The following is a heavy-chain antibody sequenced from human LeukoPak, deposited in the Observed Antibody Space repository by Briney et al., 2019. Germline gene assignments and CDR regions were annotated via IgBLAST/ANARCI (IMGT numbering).Heavy chain of an antibody. Sequence: SETLSLTCTVSGDSISSFYWNWIRQPPGKGLEWIGYSHYSGSTNYNPSLKSRVTISVDSSKNHFSLKLSSVTAADTAVYYCARAMAHCSGGSCPFDYWGQGTLVTVSS. CDR1: GDSISSFY. D-gene: IGHD2-15*01. V-gene: IGHV4-59*01. CDR2: SHYSGST. CDR3: ARAMAHCSGGSCPFDY. J-gene: IGHJ4*02.